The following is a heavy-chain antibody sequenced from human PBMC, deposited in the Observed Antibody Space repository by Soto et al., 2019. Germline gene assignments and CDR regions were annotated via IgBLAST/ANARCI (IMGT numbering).Heavy chain of an antibody. J-gene: IGHJ4*02. CDR1: GFIFKMYW. D-gene: IGHD3-10*01. V-gene: IGHV3-74*01. CDR2: IYNDGTYS. Sequence: GESLKISCAASGFIFKMYWMHWVRQSPGKGLVWISRIYNDGTYSDYADSVRGRFTISRDNVNDTLYLQMNNLRAEDSGLYYCTRGPRPISTGTGAYWGQGTQVTVSS. CDR3: TRGPRPISTGTGAY.